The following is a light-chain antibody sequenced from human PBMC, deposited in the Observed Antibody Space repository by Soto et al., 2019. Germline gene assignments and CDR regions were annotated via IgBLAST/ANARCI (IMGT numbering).Light chain of an antibody. CDR2: AAS. V-gene: IGKV1-12*01. Sequence: DIQMTQSPSSVSASVGDRVTITCRASQGISSWLAWYQKKPGKAPKLLIYAASSLQSGVPSRFSGSGSGTDFTLTISSLQPEDFATYYCQQANSFPITFGQGTRLESK. J-gene: IGKJ5*01. CDR3: QQANSFPIT. CDR1: QGISSW.